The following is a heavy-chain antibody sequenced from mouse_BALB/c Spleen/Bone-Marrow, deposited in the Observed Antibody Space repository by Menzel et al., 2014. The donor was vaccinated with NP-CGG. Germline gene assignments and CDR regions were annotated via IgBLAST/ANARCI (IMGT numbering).Heavy chain of an antibody. CDR3: ARAYY. CDR2: INSDGGST. CDR1: GFTFSRYG. D-gene: IGHD2-10*01. J-gene: IGHJ3*01. V-gene: IGHV5-6-3*01. Sequence: EVKLMESGGGLVQFGGSLKLSCAASGFTFSRYGMSWVRQTPDKRLELVAIINSDGGSTYYPDSVKGRFTISRDNAKNTLCLQMSSLKSEDTAMYYCARAYYWGQGTLVTVSA.